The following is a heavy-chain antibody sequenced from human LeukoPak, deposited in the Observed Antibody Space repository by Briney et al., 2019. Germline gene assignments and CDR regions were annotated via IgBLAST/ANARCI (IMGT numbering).Heavy chain of an antibody. CDR2: ISYSGNT. V-gene: IGHV4-59*08. J-gene: IGHJ4*02. CDR3: ARHEGMTTYDY. Sequence: PSETLSLTCTVSGGSISSYYWSWIRQPPGKGLEWIGYISYSGNTNYNASLRSRVTISVDTSKNQFSLNLNSVTAADTAMYYCARHEGMTTYDYWGRGTLVTVSS. CDR1: GGSISSYY. D-gene: IGHD4-17*01.